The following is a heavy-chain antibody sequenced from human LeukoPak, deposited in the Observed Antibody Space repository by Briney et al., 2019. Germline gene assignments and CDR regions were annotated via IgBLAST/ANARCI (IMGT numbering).Heavy chain of an antibody. CDR3: ARDSPHLWFGEFELDY. V-gene: IGHV4-4*07. D-gene: IGHD3-10*01. CDR2: IYTSGST. J-gene: IGHJ4*02. Sequence: SETLSLTCTVSGGSISSYYWSWIRQPAGKGLEWIGRIYTSGSTNYNPSLKSRVTMSVDTSKSQFSLKLSSVTAADTAVYYCARDSPHLWFGEFELDYWGQGTLVTVSS. CDR1: GGSISSYY.